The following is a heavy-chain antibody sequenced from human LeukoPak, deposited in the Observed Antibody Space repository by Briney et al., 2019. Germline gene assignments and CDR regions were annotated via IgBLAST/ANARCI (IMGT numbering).Heavy chain of an antibody. V-gene: IGHV3-23*01. CDR2: ISGSAGST. J-gene: IGHJ6*04. D-gene: IGHD3-10*01. Sequence: GGSLRLSCAASGFTFSTYAMSWVRQAPGKGLEWVSAISGSAGSTYYADSVKGRFTISRDNSKNTLYLQMNSLRAEDTAVYYYAKSGSGSYSHGMDVWGKGTTVTVSS. CDR1: GFTFSTYA. CDR3: AKSGSGSYSHGMDV.